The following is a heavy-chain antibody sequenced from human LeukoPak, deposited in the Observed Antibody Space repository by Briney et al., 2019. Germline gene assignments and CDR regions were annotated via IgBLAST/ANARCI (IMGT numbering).Heavy chain of an antibody. CDR2: ISYDGSNK. CDR1: GFTFSSYA. V-gene: IGHV3-30-3*01. J-gene: IGHJ4*02. D-gene: IGHD3-22*01. CDR3: ARDPVTYYYDSSGPGLDY. Sequence: PGGSLRLSCAASGFTFSSYAMHWVRQAPGKGLEWVAVISYDGSNKYYADSVKGRFTISRDNSKNTLYLQMNSLRAEDTAVYYCARDPVTYYYDSSGPGLDYWGQGTLVTVSS.